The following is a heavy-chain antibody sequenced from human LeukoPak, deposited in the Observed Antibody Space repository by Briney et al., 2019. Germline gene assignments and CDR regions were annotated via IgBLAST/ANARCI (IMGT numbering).Heavy chain of an antibody. CDR1: GFTFNDHY. Sequence: GGSLKLSCAASGFTFNDHYMTWIRQAPGKGQEWVSYISPRSTTIYYADSVKGRFTISRDNAKNSLYLQMNSLGAEDTAVYYCAREAYGGYVDDFYYYYYMDVWGKGTTVSVSS. D-gene: IGHD4-17*01. CDR3: AREAYGGYVDDFYYYYYMDV. CDR2: ISPRSTTI. J-gene: IGHJ6*03. V-gene: IGHV3-11*04.